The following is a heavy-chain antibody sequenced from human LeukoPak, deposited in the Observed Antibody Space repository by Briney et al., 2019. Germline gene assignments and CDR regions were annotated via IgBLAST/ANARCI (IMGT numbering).Heavy chain of an antibody. CDR1: GFSFSTYW. Sequence: GGSLRLSCAASGFSFSTYWMSWVRQAPGKGLEWVASINQDGSEKYYVDSVKGRFTISRDNAKNSLYLQINSLRAEDTAVYYCAKDLEQQLAHSYYFDYWGQGTLVTVSS. V-gene: IGHV3-7*03. J-gene: IGHJ4*02. CDR2: INQDGSEK. D-gene: IGHD6-13*01. CDR3: AKDLEQQLAHSYYFDY.